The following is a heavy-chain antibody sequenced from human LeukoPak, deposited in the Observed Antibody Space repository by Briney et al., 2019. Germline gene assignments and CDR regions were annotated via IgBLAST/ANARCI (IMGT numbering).Heavy chain of an antibody. Sequence: PGGSLRLSCTASGFTFSSYSLNWVRQAPGKGLEWVAVISYDGSNKYYADSVKGRFTISRDNSKNTLYLQMNSLRAEDTAVYYCARDAFRTGYCSSTSCPNDWFDPWGQGTLVTVSS. CDR2: ISYDGSNK. V-gene: IGHV3-30-3*01. CDR3: ARDAFRTGYCSSTSCPNDWFDP. CDR1: GFTFSSYS. D-gene: IGHD2-2*01. J-gene: IGHJ5*02.